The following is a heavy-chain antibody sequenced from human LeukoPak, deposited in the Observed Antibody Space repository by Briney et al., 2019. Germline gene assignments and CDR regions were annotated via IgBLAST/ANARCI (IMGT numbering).Heavy chain of an antibody. CDR2: LTDSGGHT. D-gene: IGHD1-26*01. CDR1: GFTFSSHG. V-gene: IGHV3-23*01. CDR3: GRIGTVGATDF. Sequence: HPGGSLRLSCAASGFTFSSHGIIWVRQAPGKGLEWISALTDSGGHTFYSDSVKGRFTISRDNPRNSLYLQMNSLRVEDTAIYYCGRIGTVGATDFWGQGTLVTVSS. J-gene: IGHJ4*02.